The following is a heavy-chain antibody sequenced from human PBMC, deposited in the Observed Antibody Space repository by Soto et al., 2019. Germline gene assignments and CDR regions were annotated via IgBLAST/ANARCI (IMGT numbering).Heavy chain of an antibody. D-gene: IGHD4-17*01. Sequence: TLSLPFAVSGGSISSGGYAWSSIRQPPGKGLEWIGYIYESGSTYYNPSLKSRVTISVDRSKNQFSLKLSSVTAADTAVYYCARAHYGDYGYGMDVWGQGTTVTVSS. J-gene: IGHJ6*02. CDR3: ARAHYGDYGYGMDV. CDR1: GGSISSGGYA. CDR2: IYESGST. V-gene: IGHV4-30-2*01.